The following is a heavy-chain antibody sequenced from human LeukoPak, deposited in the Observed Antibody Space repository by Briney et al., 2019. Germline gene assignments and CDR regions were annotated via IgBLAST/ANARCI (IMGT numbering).Heavy chain of an antibody. V-gene: IGHV4-59*01. D-gene: IGHD2-21*02. CDR2: IYSSGST. CDR1: GGSISSYY. CDR3: ARGDHYYYTMDV. J-gene: IGHJ6*04. Sequence: SETLSLTCTVSGGSISSYYWSWIRQPPGEGLEWIGYIYSSGSTNYNPSLKSRVTISVDTSKNQFSLKPTSMTAADTAVYYCARGDHYYYTMDVWGKGTTVTVSS.